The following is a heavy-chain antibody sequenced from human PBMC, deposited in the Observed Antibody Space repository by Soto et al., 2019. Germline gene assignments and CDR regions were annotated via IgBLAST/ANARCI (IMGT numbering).Heavy chain of an antibody. CDR3: ASTYRDYFDY. CDR1: GYTFTSYC. J-gene: IGHJ4*02. D-gene: IGHD3-16*02. CDR2: ISAYNGNT. V-gene: IGHV1-18*04. Sequence: ASVKVSCKASGYTFTSYCMSWVRQAPGQGLEWMGWISAYNGNTNYAQKLQGRVTMTTDTSTSTAYMELRSLRSDDTAVYYCASTYRDYFDYWGQGTLVTVSS.